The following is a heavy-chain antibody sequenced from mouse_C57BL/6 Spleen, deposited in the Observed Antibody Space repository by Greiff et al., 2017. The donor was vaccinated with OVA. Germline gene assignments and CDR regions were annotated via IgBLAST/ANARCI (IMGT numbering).Heavy chain of an antibody. Sequence: QVQLQQSGAELVRPGASVTLSCKASGYTFTDYEMHWVKQTPVHGLEWIGAIDPETGGTAYNQKFKGKAILTADKSSSTAYMELRSLTSEDSAVYYCTREKVSLYYFDYWGQGTTLTVSS. V-gene: IGHV1-15*01. CDR2: IDPETGGT. D-gene: IGHD6-1*01. CDR3: TREKVSLYYFDY. CDR1: GYTFTDYE. J-gene: IGHJ2*01.